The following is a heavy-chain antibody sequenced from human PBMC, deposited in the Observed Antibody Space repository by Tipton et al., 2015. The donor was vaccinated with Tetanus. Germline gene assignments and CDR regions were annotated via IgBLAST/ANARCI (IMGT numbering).Heavy chain of an antibody. CDR3: ARGGSHFDY. J-gene: IGHJ4*02. D-gene: IGHD1-26*01. Sequence: QVQLVQSGAEVKKPGSSVKVSCKASGGTFTNYALSWARQAPGQGLEWVGGITPIFGTTNSAPKFQGRVTITADESTNTAYMELSSLRSEDTAVYYCARGGSHFDYWGQGTLVTVSS. CDR1: GGTFTNYA. CDR2: ITPIFGTT. V-gene: IGHV1-69*01.